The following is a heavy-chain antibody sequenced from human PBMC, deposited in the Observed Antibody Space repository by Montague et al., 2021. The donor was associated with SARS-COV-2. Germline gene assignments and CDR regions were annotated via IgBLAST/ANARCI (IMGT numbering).Heavy chain of an antibody. CDR3: AREYRLKYSEWSGSRYDYYGMDV. Sequence: SETLSLTCEVSGGSMGAYYWSWIRQPPGKGPEWIAYISSSGTTNYNPSLKSRITVSVDTSRNQLSLKLSSVTAADSAVYYCAREYRLKYSEWSGSRYDYYGMDVWGQGTTVTVSS. J-gene: IGHJ6*02. CDR2: ISSSGTT. V-gene: IGHV4-59*01. D-gene: IGHD3-3*01. CDR1: GGSMGAYY.